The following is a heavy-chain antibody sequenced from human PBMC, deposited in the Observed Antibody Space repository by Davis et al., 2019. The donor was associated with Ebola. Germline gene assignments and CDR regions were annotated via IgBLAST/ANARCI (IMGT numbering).Heavy chain of an antibody. Sequence: AASVKVSCKASGYTFTGYYIHWVRQTPGQGLEWMGWINPNSGGANYAQKFQGRVTMTRDTSISTAYMELSRLRSDDTAVYYCARGQRTTPDSYYYYYGMDVWGQGTTVTVSS. CDR2: INPNSGGA. J-gene: IGHJ6*02. CDR3: ARGQRTTPDSYYYYYGMDV. CDR1: GYTFTGYY. V-gene: IGHV1-2*02. D-gene: IGHD2-15*01.